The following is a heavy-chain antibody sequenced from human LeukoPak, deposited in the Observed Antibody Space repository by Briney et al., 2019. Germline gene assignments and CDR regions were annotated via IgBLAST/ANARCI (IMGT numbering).Heavy chain of an antibody. V-gene: IGHV3-13*01. D-gene: IGHD5-18*01. CDR1: GFTLGSHD. J-gene: IGHJ4*02. CDR3: VREARGYHYTYFDY. Sequence: GGSLRLSCTASGFTLGSHDMHWVRQIPGQGLEWVAAVSSGFHAFFADSVQGRFTVSREAARNSLYLQMNSLRAGDTAVYYCVREARGYHYTYFDYWGQGTLVTVSS. CDR2: VSSGFHA.